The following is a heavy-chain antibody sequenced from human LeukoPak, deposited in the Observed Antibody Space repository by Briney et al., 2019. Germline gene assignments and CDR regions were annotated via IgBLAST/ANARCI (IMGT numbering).Heavy chain of an antibody. CDR3: ARESGSYSGLYFDY. Sequence: GGSLRLSCAASGFTFSSYSMNWVRQAPGKGLEWVSSISSSSSYIYYADSVKGRFTISRDNAKNSLYLQMNSLRAEDTAVYYCARESGSYSGLYFDYWGQGTLVTVSS. V-gene: IGHV3-21*01. CDR1: GFTFSSYS. D-gene: IGHD1-26*01. J-gene: IGHJ4*02. CDR2: ISSSSSYI.